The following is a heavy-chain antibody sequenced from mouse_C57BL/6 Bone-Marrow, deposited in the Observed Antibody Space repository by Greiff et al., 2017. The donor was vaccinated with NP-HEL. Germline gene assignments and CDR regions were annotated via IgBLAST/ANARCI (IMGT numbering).Heavy chain of an antibody. D-gene: IGHD3-2*02. CDR3: ARRRQLRLNSFDY. CDR1: GYAFSSSW. J-gene: IGHJ2*01. Sequence: QVQLQQSGPELVKPGASVKISCKASGYAFSSSWMNWVKQRPGKGLEWIGRIYPGDGDTNYNGKFKGKATLTADKSSSTAYMQLSSLTSEDSAVYFCARRRQLRLNSFDYWGQGTTLTVSS. V-gene: IGHV1-82*01. CDR2: IYPGDGDT.